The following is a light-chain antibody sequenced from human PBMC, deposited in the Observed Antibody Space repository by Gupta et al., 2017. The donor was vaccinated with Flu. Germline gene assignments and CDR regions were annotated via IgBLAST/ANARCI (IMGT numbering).Light chain of an antibody. CDR2: GAS. J-gene: IGKJ2*03. Sequence: EIVFTQSPGTLSLSPGARATLSCRASQSVSSSYLAWYQQKPGQAPRLLIYGASSRATGIPDRFSGSGSGTXFTLTIXRRDPEDFAVYYCQQEGSSPRSFGXGTKLEIK. CDR1: QSVSSSY. CDR3: QQEGSSPRS. V-gene: IGKV3-20*01.